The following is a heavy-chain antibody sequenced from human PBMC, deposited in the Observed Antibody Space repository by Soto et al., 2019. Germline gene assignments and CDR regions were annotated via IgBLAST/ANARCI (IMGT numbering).Heavy chain of an antibody. Sequence: VGSLRLSCAASGFTFSSYSMNWVRQAPGKGLEWVSSISSSSSYIYYADSVKGRFTISRDNAKNSLYLQMNSLRAEDTAVYYCARDLTAPSRDGYGGQGTLVTVSS. CDR2: ISSSSSYI. V-gene: IGHV3-21*01. D-gene: IGHD2-21*01. CDR3: ARDLTAPSRDGY. CDR1: GFTFSSYS. J-gene: IGHJ4*02.